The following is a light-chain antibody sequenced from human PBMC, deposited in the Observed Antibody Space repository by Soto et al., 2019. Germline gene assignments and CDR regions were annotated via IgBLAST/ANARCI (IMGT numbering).Light chain of an antibody. CDR2: LGS. CDR3: MQALQTPLT. Sequence: DIVMTQSPLSLPVTPGEPASISCRSSQSLLHSNAYNYLDWYLQKPGQSPQLLIYLGSNRASGVPDRFSGSGSGTDFTLKSSRVEAEDVGVYYCMQALQTPLTFGGGTKVEIK. V-gene: IGKV2-28*01. CDR1: QSLLHSNAYNY. J-gene: IGKJ4*01.